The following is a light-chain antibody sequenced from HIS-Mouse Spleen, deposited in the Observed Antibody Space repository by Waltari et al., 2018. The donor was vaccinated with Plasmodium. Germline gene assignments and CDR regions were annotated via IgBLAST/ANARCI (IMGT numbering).Light chain of an antibody. CDR1: KLGDNY. V-gene: IGLV3-1*01. CDR3: QAWDSSTDYV. Sequence: SYELTQPPSVSVSPGQTARPTCSGYKLGDNYSCWYQQKPGQSPLLVIYQDSKRPSGNPERFSGSNSGNTATLTISGTQAMDEADYYCQAWDSSTDYVFGTGTKVTVL. J-gene: IGLJ1*01. CDR2: QDS.